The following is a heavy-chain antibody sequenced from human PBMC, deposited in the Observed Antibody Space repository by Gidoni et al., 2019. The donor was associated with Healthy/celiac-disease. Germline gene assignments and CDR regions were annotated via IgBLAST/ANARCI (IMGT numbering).Heavy chain of an antibody. Sequence: QVQLQQWCAGLLKPSETLSLTCAVYGGSFSGYYWSWIRQPPGKGLEWIGEINHSGSTNYNPSLKSRVTISVDTSKNQFSLKLSSVTAADTAVYYCARGYSSSWYPYFDYWGQGTLVTVSS. V-gene: IGHV4-34*01. CDR1: GGSFSGYY. J-gene: IGHJ4*02. CDR3: ARGYSSSWYPYFDY. CDR2: INHSGST. D-gene: IGHD6-13*01.